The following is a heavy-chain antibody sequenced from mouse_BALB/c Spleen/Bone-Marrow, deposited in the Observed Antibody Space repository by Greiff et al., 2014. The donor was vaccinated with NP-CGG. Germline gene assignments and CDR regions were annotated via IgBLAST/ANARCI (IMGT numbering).Heavy chain of an antibody. D-gene: IGHD1-2*01. J-gene: IGHJ1*01. V-gene: IGHV14-3*02. CDR3: ARREFITRILYFDV. CDR2: IDPANGNT. Sequence: EVQLQQSGAELVKPGASVKLSCTASGFNIKDTYMHWVKQRPEQGLEWIGRIDPANGNTKYDPKFQDKATITADTSSNTAYLQLSSLTSEDTAVYYCARREFITRILYFDVWGAGTTVTVSS. CDR1: GFNIKDTY.